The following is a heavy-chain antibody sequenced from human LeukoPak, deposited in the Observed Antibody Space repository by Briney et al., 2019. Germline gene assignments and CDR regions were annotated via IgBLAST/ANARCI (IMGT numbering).Heavy chain of an antibody. V-gene: IGHV3-21*01. CDR2: ISSSSSYI. CDR1: GFTFSSYS. CDR3: ARKLVVPTPPYYYGMDV. D-gene: IGHD2-2*01. Sequence: GGSLRLSCAASGFTFSSYSMNWVRQAPGKGLEWVSSISSSSSYIYYADSVKGRFTISRDNAKNSLYLQMNSLRAEDTAVYYCARKLVVPTPPYYYGMDVWGQGTTVTVSS. J-gene: IGHJ6*02.